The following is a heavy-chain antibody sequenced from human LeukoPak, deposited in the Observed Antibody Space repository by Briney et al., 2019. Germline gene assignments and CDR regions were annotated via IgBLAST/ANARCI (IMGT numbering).Heavy chain of an antibody. D-gene: IGHD2-15*01. CDR1: NYSISRDYY. J-gene: IGHJ4*02. CDR3: ARTPSVYCSGGDCYPGHFDY. Sequence: PSETLSLTCTVSNYSISRDYYWGWIRQPPGKGLEWIGSIYRSGSTYYNPSLKSRVTISIDTSRNQFSLKLSSVTAADTAVYYCARTPSVYCSGGDCYPGHFDYWGQGTLVTVSS. CDR2: IYRSGST. V-gene: IGHV4-38-2*02.